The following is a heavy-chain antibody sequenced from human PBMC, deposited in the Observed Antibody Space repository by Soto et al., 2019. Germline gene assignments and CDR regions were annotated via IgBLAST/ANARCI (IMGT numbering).Heavy chain of an antibody. D-gene: IGHD2-15*01. J-gene: IGHJ4*02. CDR1: GFSLTTSGVG. V-gene: IGHV2-5*01. CDR2: IYWNDDK. Sequence: QITLKESGPTLVKPTQTLTLTCTFSGFSLTTSGVGVGWIRQPPGKALEWLAIIYWNDDKRYSTSLKSRLTITSDTSKKQVVLTMTNMDPVDTATYYSVHRASNEDTINYWGQGTLVTVSS. CDR3: VHRASNEDTINY.